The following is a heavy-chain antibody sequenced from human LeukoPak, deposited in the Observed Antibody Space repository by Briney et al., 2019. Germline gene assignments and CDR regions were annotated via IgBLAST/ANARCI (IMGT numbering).Heavy chain of an antibody. Sequence: GGSLRLSCAASGFTFSSYAMSWVRQAPGKGLEWVSAISGSGGSTYYADSVKGRFTISRDNSKNTLYLQMNSLRAEDTAVYYCAKVGSTVTTGAYYFDYWGQGTLVTVFS. CDR3: AKVGSTVTTGAYYFDY. CDR2: ISGSGGST. D-gene: IGHD4-17*01. J-gene: IGHJ4*02. CDR1: GFTFSSYA. V-gene: IGHV3-23*01.